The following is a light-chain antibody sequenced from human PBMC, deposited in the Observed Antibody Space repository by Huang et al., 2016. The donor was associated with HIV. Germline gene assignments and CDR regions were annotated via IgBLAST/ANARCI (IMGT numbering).Light chain of an antibody. J-gene: IGKJ4*01. CDR2: WAY. V-gene: IGKV4-1*01. CDR3: QQYYHNPLT. Sequence: DIVMTQSPDSLTVSLGERATINCRSSQSLFFSSNKRSYLAWYQKKPGQPPKLVISWAYARESGVPDRFSGSGSETHFTLTINSLQAEDGAVYYCQQYYHNPLTFGGGTKVEI. CDR1: QSLFFSSNKRSY.